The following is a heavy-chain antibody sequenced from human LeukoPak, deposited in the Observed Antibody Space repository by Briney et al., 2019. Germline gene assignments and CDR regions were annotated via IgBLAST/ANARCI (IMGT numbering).Heavy chain of an antibody. CDR3: AKDADTYGSTYYFDY. Sequence: PGGSLRLSCAASGFTFSSYGMHWVRQAPGKGLEWVAVISYDGSNKYYADSVKGRFTISRDNSKNTLYVQMNSLRAEDTAVYYWAKDADTYGSTYYFDYWGRGPLVPVSS. CDR2: ISYDGSNK. V-gene: IGHV3-30*18. J-gene: IGHJ4*02. D-gene: IGHD3-10*01. CDR1: GFTFSSYG.